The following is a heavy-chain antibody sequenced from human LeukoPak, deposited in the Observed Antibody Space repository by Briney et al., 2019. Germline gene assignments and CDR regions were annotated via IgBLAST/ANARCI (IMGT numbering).Heavy chain of an antibody. V-gene: IGHV4-30-4*08. Sequence: SETLSLTCTVSGGSISSGDYYWSWIRQPPGKGLEWIGYIYYSGSTYYNPSLKSRVTISVDTSKNQFSLKLSSVTAADTAAYYCATRTHYYDSSGYEDYFDYWGQGTLVTVSS. CDR2: IYYSGST. CDR1: GGSISSGDYY. J-gene: IGHJ4*02. D-gene: IGHD3-22*01. CDR3: ATRTHYYDSSGYEDYFDY.